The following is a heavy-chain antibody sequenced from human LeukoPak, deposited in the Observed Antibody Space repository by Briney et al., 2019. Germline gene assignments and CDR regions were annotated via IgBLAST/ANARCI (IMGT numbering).Heavy chain of an antibody. CDR3: AKTGGISDWYFDL. V-gene: IGHV3-23*01. CDR2: ISGSGGST. J-gene: IGHJ2*01. CDR1: GFTFSSYA. Sequence: GESLRLACAAPGFTFSSYAMGWVRQAPGRGLEWVSGISGSGGSTFYPDSGKDRFTISRDNSKNTLFLQMSSLGVEDTALYYCAKTGGISDWYFDLWGRGTLVTVSS. D-gene: IGHD2-15*01.